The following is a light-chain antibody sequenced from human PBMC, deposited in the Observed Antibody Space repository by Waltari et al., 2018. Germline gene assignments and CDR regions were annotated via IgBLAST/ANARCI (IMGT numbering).Light chain of an antibody. Sequence: QSVLTQPPSVSGPPGPRVSISCSGSSSNIGSTTVYWYRQHPGTAPKLLISTNNRRPSGVPDRVSGSKSGTSASLAISGLQPEDEADYYCATWDDSLTGVVFGGGTKLTV. V-gene: IGLV1-44*01. CDR2: TNN. CDR1: SSNIGSTT. J-gene: IGLJ3*02. CDR3: ATWDDSLTGVV.